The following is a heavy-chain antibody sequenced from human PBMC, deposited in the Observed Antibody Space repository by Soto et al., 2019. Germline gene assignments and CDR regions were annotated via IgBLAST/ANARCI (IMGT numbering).Heavy chain of an antibody. J-gene: IGHJ6*02. CDR1: GGSFSGYY. V-gene: IGHV4-34*01. CDR3: ACIFSGGYSYGLYYYGMDV. CDR2: INHSGST. D-gene: IGHD5-18*01. Sequence: SETLSLTCAVYGGSFSGYYWTWIRQPPGTGLEWIGEINHSGSTNYNPSLKSRVTISVDTSKNQFSLKLSSVTAADTAVYYCACIFSGGYSYGLYYYGMDVWGQGTTVTVSS.